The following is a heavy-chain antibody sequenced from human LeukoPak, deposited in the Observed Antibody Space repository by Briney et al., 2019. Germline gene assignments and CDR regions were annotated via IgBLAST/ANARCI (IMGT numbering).Heavy chain of an antibody. CDR1: GFTFSSYG. CDR2: ISYDGSNK. V-gene: IGHV3-30*18. J-gene: IGHJ4*02. Sequence: GGSLRLSCAASGFTFSSYGMHWVRQAPGKGLEWVAVISYDGSNKYYADSVKGRFTISRDNSKNTLYLQMNSLRAEDTAVYYCAKDEELLWFGEYRGFDYWGQGTLVTVSS. CDR3: AKDEELLWFGEYRGFDY. D-gene: IGHD3-10*01.